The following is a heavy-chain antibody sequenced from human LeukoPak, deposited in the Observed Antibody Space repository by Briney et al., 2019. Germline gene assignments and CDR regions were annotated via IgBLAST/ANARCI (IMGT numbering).Heavy chain of an antibody. CDR3: ARGRSVYDYVWGNSRYTLFEH. CDR2: INHIGNT. CDR1: VGSFNEYF. Sequence: ETLSLTSAVFVGSFNEYFWCSIRQPPGKGGECIGEINHIGNTNYNPPLKSRFTISVDTPKNQSSLNLSSVTAADMAVFYCARGRSVYDYVWGNSRYTLFEHWGQGTLVTVSS. V-gene: IGHV4-34*01. J-gene: IGHJ4*02. D-gene: IGHD3-16*02.